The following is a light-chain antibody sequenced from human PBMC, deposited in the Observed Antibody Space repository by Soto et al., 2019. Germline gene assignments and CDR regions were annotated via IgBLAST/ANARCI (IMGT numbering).Light chain of an antibody. J-gene: IGKJ5*01. V-gene: IGKV1-16*02. CDR2: AAS. CDR1: QGISTY. CDR3: QQYYSYPIT. Sequence: DIRMTQSPSSLSASVGDRVTITCRACQGISTYLAWFQQKPGKAPESLIYAASSLQSGVTSKFSGSGSGTDFTLTISSLQPEDFATYYCQQYYSYPITFGQGKRLEI.